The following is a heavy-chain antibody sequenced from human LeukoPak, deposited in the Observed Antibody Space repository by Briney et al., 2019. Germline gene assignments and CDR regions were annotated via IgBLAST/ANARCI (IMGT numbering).Heavy chain of an antibody. CDR2: INSDGSST. V-gene: IGHV3-74*01. CDR1: GFTFSSYW. CDR3: ARDSYYYGSGSYYSATDY. Sequence: GGSLRPSCAVSGFTFSSYWMHWVRQAPGKGLVWVSRINSDGSSTNYADSVKGRFTISRDNSKNTLYLQMNSLRAEDTAVYYCARDSYYYGSGSYYSATDYWGQGTLVTVSA. D-gene: IGHD3-10*01. J-gene: IGHJ4*02.